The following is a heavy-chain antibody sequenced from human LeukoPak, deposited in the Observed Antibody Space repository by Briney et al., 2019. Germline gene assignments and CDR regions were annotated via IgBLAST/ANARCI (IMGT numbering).Heavy chain of an antibody. V-gene: IGHV3-23*01. CDR3: AKGLEYYDFWSGYYTSIYYYGMDV. CDR2: ISGSGGST. Sequence: GGSLRLSCAASGFTFSSYAMSWVRRAPGKGLEWVSAISGSGGSTYYADSVKGRFTISRDNSKNTLYLQMNSLRAEDTAVYYCAKGLEYYDFWSGYYTSIYYYGMDVWGQGTTVTVSS. D-gene: IGHD3-3*01. CDR1: GFTFSSYA. J-gene: IGHJ6*02.